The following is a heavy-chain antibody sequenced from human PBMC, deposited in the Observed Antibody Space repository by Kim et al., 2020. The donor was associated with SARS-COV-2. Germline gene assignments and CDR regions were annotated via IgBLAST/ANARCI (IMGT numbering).Heavy chain of an antibody. J-gene: IGHJ4*02. CDR2: ITASGGHT. Sequence: GGSLRLSCAASGFSFSNFPMSWVRQAPGRGLEWVSAITASGGHTYYTPSVRGRLTVSRDNSENTLFLQMSSLGVDDTAVYYCAKEMEVGLSTMDYWGQ. CDR1: GFSFSNFP. CDR3: AKEMEVGLSTMDY. D-gene: IGHD3-10*01. V-gene: IGHV3-23*01.